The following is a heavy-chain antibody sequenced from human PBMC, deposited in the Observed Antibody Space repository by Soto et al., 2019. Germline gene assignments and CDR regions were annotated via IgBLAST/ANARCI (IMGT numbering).Heavy chain of an antibody. J-gene: IGHJ6*02. CDR3: ARLMLGGYDFWSGYSPSYYYYYGMDV. Sequence: SETLSLTCTVSGGSISSYYWGWIRQPPGKGLEWIGSIYYSGSTYYNPSLKSRVTISVDTSKNQFSLKLSSVTAADTAVYYCARLMLGGYDFWSGYSPSYYYYYGMDVWGQGTTVTVSS. D-gene: IGHD3-3*01. V-gene: IGHV4-39*01. CDR1: GGSISSYY. CDR2: IYYSGST.